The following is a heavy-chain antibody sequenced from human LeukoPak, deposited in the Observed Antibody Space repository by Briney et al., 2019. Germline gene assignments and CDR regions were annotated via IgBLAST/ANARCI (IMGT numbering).Heavy chain of an antibody. J-gene: IGHJ4*02. D-gene: IGHD2-2*01. CDR1: GFTFSSYS. CDR3: ARVVVVPAARTPYFDY. V-gene: IGHV3-21*01. Sequence: GGSLRLPCAASGFTFSSYSMNWVRQAPGKGLEWVSSISSSSSYVYYADSVKGRFTISRDNAKNSLYLQMNSLRAEDTAVYYCARVVVVPAARTPYFDYWGQGTLVTVSS. CDR2: ISSSSSYV.